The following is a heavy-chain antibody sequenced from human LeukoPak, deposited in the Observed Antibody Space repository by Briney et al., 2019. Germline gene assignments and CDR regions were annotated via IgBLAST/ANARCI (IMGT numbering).Heavy chain of an antibody. J-gene: IGHJ4*02. CDR1: GYTLTELS. CDR3: ATDPHSSGWYDY. D-gene: IGHD6-19*01. CDR2: FDPGDGET. V-gene: IGHV1-24*01. Sequence: ASVKVSCKVSGYTLTELSMHWVRQAPGKGLEWMGGFDPGDGETIYAQKFQGRVTMTEDTSTDTAYMELSSLRSEDTAVYYCATDPHSSGWYDYWGQGTLVTVSS.